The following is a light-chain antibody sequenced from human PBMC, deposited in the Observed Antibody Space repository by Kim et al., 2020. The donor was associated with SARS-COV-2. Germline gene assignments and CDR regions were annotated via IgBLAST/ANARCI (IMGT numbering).Light chain of an antibody. Sequence: GQRVTVSCSGSSYNIGNNYVSWYQQLPGTAPNLLIYDNNKRPSGIPDRFSGSKSGTSATLGITGLQTGDEADYYCGTWDSSLSAYVFGTGTKVTVL. CDR3: GTWDSSLSAYV. CDR1: SYNIGNNY. V-gene: IGLV1-51*01. J-gene: IGLJ1*01. CDR2: DNN.